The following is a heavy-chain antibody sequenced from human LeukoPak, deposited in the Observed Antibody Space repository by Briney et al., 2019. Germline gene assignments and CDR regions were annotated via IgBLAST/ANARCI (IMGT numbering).Heavy chain of an antibody. CDR2: ISINTNT. J-gene: IGHJ4*02. Sequence: GGSLTLSCAASGIAVRGNYMSWVRQTPGKGLEWVSFISINTNTFYADSVRGRFTISRDTSKNTLLLQMNSLRDEDSAIYYCAIAQTWDGLFESWGQGTLVTVSS. V-gene: IGHV3-53*01. D-gene: IGHD1-26*01. CDR1: GIAVRGNY. CDR3: AIAQTWDGLFES.